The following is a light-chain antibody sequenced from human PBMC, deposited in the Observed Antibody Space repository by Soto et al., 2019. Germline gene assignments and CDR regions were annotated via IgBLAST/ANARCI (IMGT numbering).Light chain of an antibody. CDR2: DAS. CDR3: QQYNTWPPGT. Sequence: EVVMTQSPATLSVSPGERATLSCRASRSVSSNLAWYQQKPGQAPRVLFYDASTRATGIPARFSGSGSGTEFTLTISSLQSEDFAVYYCQQYNTWPPGTFGQGTKLEIK. CDR1: RSVSSN. V-gene: IGKV3D-15*01. J-gene: IGKJ2*01.